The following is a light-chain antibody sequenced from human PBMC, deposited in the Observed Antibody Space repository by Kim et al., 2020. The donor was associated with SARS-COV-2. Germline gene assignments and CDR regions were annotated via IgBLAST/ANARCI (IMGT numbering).Light chain of an antibody. J-gene: IGLJ1*01. Sequence: GQSITISDAGTSSDVGAYKYVSWYQQHPGKAPKRLIYDVSDRPSGVSNRFSGSKSGNTASLTISGLQAEDEADYYCTSYTSSSTYVFGTGTKVTVL. CDR3: TSYTSSSTYV. CDR1: SSDVGAYKY. CDR2: DVS. V-gene: IGLV2-14*03.